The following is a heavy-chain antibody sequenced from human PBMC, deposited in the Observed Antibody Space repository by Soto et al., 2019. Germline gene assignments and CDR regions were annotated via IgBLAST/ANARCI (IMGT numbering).Heavy chain of an antibody. V-gene: IGHV4-34*01. CDR2: IKHSGQT. J-gene: IGHJ3*02. Sequence: QLQLHQWGAGLLKPSETMSLTCDFDGGSFNDYYWTWIRQPPGKWLEWIGEIKHSGQTNDNPSLKSRVTISVDTPKNQFFLRLNSVTAADTAVYFCARQDNRDYSSSYAFDIWGLGTLVTVSS. D-gene: IGHD3-22*01. CDR3: ARQDNRDYSSSYAFDI. CDR1: GGSFNDYY.